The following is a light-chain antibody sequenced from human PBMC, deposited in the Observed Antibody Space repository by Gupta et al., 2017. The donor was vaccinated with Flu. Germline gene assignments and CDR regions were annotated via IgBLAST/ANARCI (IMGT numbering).Light chain of an antibody. J-gene: IGLJ2*01. CDR3: NSRDSSGNHVV. Sequence: SSELTQDPAVSVALGQPVRITCQGDSLRSYYASWYQQKPGQAPVLVIYGKNNRPSGIPDRFSGSSSGNTASLTITGAQAEDEADYYCNSRDSSGNHVVCGGGTKLTVL. CDR1: SLRSYY. CDR2: GKN. V-gene: IGLV3-19*01.